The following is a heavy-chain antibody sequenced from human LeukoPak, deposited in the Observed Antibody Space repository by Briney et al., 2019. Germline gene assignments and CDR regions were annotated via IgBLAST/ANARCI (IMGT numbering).Heavy chain of an antibody. CDR3: ARAPRESGLDV. V-gene: IGHV1-8*01. D-gene: IGHD3-10*01. Sequence: ASVKVSCKASGYTFTTYDINWVRQATGQGPEWMGWMNPNNGNTGYAQKFQGRVTMTRDTSISTAYMELSSLRSEDTAVYYCARAPRESGLDVWGKGTTVTISS. J-gene: IGHJ6*04. CDR1: GYTFTTYD. CDR2: MNPNNGNT.